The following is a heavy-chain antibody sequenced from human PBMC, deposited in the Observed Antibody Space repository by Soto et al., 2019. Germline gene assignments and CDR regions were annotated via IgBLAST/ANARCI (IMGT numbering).Heavy chain of an antibody. J-gene: IGHJ6*02. CDR3: ATDDRNIWYNYYAMDV. CDR2: ISHDGSNK. CDR1: GFTFYKYG. D-gene: IGHD3-22*01. Sequence: QVQLVESGGGVVQPGRSLRLSCAASGFTFYKYGMHWVRQAPGKGLEWVALISHDGSNKYYVDSVKGRFTIARDNSKNTVFLQMNSLRPEDTALYLCATDDRNIWYNYYAMDVWGQGTKVMVSS. V-gene: IGHV3-30*03.